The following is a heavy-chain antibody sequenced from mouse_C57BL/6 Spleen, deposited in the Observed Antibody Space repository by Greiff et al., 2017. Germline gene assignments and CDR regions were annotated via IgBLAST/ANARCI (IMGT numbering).Heavy chain of an antibody. CDR1: GFTFSDYG. J-gene: IGHJ2*01. CDR2: ISSGSSTI. CDR3: AREEKGTLFDY. Sequence: DVKLVESGGGLVKPGGSLKLSCAASGFTFSDYGMHWVRQAPEKGLEWVAYISSGSSTIYYADTVKGRFTISRDNAKNTLFLQMTSLRSEDTAMYYCAREEKGTLFDYWGQGTTLTVSS. V-gene: IGHV5-17*01.